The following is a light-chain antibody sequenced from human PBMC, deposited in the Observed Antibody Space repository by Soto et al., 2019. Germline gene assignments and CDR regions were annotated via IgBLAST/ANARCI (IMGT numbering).Light chain of an antibody. CDR3: SSYLSSTTRVV. CDR2: EVN. V-gene: IGLV2-14*03. Sequence: QSALTQPASVSGSPGQSITISCTGSSSDIGAHDYVSWYQQHPGKAPKVMIYEVNNRPSGVSNRFSGSKSGNTASLTISGLQAEDEADYYCSSYLSSTTRVVFAGGTKLTVL. J-gene: IGLJ2*01. CDR1: SSDIGAHDY.